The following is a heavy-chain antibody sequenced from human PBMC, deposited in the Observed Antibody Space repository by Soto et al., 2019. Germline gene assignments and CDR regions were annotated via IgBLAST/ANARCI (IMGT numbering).Heavy chain of an antibody. CDR1: GYTFTSYG. Sequence: ASVKVSCKASGYTFTSYGISWVRQAPGQGLEWMGWISAYNGNTNYAQKLQGRVTMTTDTSTSTAYMELRSLRSDDTAVYYCARAKSRRAATLLYNWFDPWGQGTLVTVSS. V-gene: IGHV1-18*01. CDR3: ARAKSRRAATLLYNWFDP. J-gene: IGHJ5*02. D-gene: IGHD2-15*01. CDR2: ISAYNGNT.